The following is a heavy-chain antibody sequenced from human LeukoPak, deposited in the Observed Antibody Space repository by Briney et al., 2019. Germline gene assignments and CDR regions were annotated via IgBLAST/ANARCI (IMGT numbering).Heavy chain of an antibody. CDR3: ARSDGSSWGYYDAFDI. D-gene: IGHD6-13*01. CDR2: ISSSGSTI. J-gene: IGHJ3*02. CDR1: GFTFSDYY. V-gene: IGHV3-11*01. Sequence: GGSLRLSCAASGFTFSDYYMSWIRQAPGKGLEWVSYISSSGSTIYYADSVKGRFTISRDNAKNSLYLQMNSLRAEDTAVYYCARSDGSSWGYYDAFDIWGQGTMVTVSS.